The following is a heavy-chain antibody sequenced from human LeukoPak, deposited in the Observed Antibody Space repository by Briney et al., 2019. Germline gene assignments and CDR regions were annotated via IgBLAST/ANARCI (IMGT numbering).Heavy chain of an antibody. Sequence: ASVKVSCKASGYTFTSYDVNWVRQATGQGLEWMGYLNPNSGHTTYAQRFQGRITMTRDTSISTAYMELTSLTSEDTAIYYCARELRRDAYWGQGALVTVSS. D-gene: IGHD4-17*01. V-gene: IGHV1-8*01. CDR1: GYTFTSYD. CDR2: LNPNSGHT. J-gene: IGHJ4*02. CDR3: ARELRRDAY.